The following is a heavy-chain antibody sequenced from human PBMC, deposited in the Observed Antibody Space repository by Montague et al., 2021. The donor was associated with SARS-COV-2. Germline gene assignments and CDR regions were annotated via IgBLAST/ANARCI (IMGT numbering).Heavy chain of an antibody. D-gene: IGHD6-19*01. Sequence: SETLSLTCTVSGYSISTGYYWGWIRPPPGKGLAWIGTIYHSGSTYFNPSLKSRVTISVDTSKNQFSLNLSSVTAADTAVYYCAKVAGSHDTFDIWGRGTMVTVSS. CDR3: AKVAGSHDTFDI. CDR1: GYSISTGYY. CDR2: IYHSGST. V-gene: IGHV4-38-2*02. J-gene: IGHJ3*02.